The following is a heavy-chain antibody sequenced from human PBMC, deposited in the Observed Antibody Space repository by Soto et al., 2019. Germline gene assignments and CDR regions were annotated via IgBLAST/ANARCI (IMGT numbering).Heavy chain of an antibody. CDR3: ARGGDCTNGVCFTYYYYGMDV. CDR2: INPNSGGT. D-gene: IGHD2-8*01. Sequence: ASVKVSCKASGYTFTGYYMHWVRQAPGQGLEWMGWINPNSGGTNYVQKFQGWVTMTRDTSISTAYMELSRLRSDDTAVYYCARGGDCTNGVCFTYYYYGMDVWGQGTTVTVSS. V-gene: IGHV1-2*04. CDR1: GYTFTGYY. J-gene: IGHJ6*02.